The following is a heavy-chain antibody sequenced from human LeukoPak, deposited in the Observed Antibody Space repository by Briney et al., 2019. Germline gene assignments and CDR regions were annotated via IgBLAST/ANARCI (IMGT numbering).Heavy chain of an antibody. CDR2: INHSGST. J-gene: IGHJ4*02. D-gene: IGHD3-16*01. CDR1: GGSFSGYY. CDR3: ARLATFGGAHYDY. Sequence: SETLSLTCAVYGGSFSGYYWSWIRQPPGKGREWIGEINHSGSTNYNPSLKSRVTISVDTSKNQFSLKLSSVTAADTAVYYCARLATFGGAHYDYWGQGTLVTVSS. V-gene: IGHV4-34*01.